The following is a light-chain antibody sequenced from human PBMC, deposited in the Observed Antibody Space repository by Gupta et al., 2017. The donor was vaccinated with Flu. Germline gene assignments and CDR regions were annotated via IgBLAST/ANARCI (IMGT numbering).Light chain of an antibody. CDR2: TAS. CDR3: QHYNTYPYT. J-gene: IGKJ2*01. V-gene: IGKV1-5*03. Sequence: PSSLSASVGDRVTVTCRASQGISTGLAWYQQKPGKAPKVLIYTASSLENGVPSRFSGSGSGTEFTLTISSLQPDDFATYYCQHYNTYPYTIGQGTKLE. CDR1: QGISTG.